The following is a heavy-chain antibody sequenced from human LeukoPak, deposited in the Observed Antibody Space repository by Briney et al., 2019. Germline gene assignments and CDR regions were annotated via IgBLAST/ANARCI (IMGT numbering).Heavy chain of an antibody. CDR1: GFTFDTYA. D-gene: IGHD1-1*01. J-gene: IGHJ5*02. V-gene: IGHV3-23*01. CDR3: VKHSGGVYGNSDL. CDR2: IGRGGGDT. Sequence: GGSLRLSCAASGFTFDTYAMSWFRQAPGKGLEWVSTIGRGGGDTYYADSVKGRFIISKDSSKTSLQMSSLRAEDTAIYYCVKHSGGVYGNSDLWGQGTLVTVSS.